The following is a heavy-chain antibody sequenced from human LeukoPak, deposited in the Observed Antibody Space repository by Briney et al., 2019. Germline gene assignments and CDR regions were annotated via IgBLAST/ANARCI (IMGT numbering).Heavy chain of an antibody. D-gene: IGHD5-24*01. CDR2: ISGSGTST. Sequence: GGSLRLSCAASGFTLSSYAMSWVRQAPGKGLEWVSIISGSGTSTHYADSVKGRFTISRDNSKNTLHLQMNSLRAEDTAVYYCAKDTSNGYTDSYYGMDVWGQGTTVTVSS. J-gene: IGHJ6*02. CDR1: GFTLSSYA. V-gene: IGHV3-23*01. CDR3: AKDTSNGYTDSYYGMDV.